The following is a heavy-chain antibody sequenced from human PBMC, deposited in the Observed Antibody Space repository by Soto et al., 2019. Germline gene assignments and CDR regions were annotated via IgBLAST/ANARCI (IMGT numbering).Heavy chain of an antibody. V-gene: IGHV3-21*01. Sequence: GESLKISWAASGFTFSSYSMNWVRQAPGKGLEWVSSISSSSSYIYYADSVKGRFTISRDNAKNSLYLQMNSLRAEDTAVYYCASLYYYDSSGYKILDYWGQGTLVTVSS. J-gene: IGHJ4*02. CDR3: ASLYYYDSSGYKILDY. CDR2: ISSSSSYI. D-gene: IGHD3-22*01. CDR1: GFTFSSYS.